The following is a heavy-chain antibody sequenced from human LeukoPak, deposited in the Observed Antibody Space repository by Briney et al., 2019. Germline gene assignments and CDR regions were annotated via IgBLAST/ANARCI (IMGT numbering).Heavy chain of an antibody. CDR3: AREGSSND. Sequence: SVKVSCKASGYTFTSYGISWVRQAPGQGLEWMGGIIPIFGTANYAQKFQGRVTITTDESTSTAYMELSSLRSEDTAVYYCAREGSSNDWGQGTLVTVSS. CDR2: IIPIFGTA. V-gene: IGHV1-69*05. D-gene: IGHD1-1*01. CDR1: GYTFTSYG. J-gene: IGHJ4*02.